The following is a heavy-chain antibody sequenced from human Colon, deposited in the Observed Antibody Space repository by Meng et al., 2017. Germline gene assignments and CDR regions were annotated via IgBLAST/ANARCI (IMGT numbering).Heavy chain of an antibody. CDR2: ISWNSGTT. V-gene: IGHV3-9*01. Sequence: SLKISCAASGFTFDDYAMHWVRQAPGKGLEWVSGISWNSGTTAYAGSVGGRFTISRDNARNSLYLQMTSLRVEDTALYCCAKDIGDYSNTRGASDIWGQGTMVTVSS. J-gene: IGHJ3*02. D-gene: IGHD6-13*01. CDR1: GFTFDDYA. CDR3: AKDIGDYSNTRGASDI.